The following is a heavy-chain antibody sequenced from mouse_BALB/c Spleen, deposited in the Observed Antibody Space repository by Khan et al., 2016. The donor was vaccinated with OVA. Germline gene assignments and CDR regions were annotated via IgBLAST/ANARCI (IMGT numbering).Heavy chain of an antibody. J-gene: IGHJ3*01. D-gene: IGHD1-2*01. CDR1: GYTFTDYY. V-gene: IGHV1-77*01. CDR2: ISPGSGDT. Sequence: QVRLQQSGAELARPGASVKLSCKASGYTFTDYYINWVKQRTGQGLEWIGEISPGSGDTYYTERFKGKATLTADKSSSTAYMQLSSLTSEASAVYCCARRNYFGYTFAYWGQGTLVTVSA. CDR3: ARRNYFGYTFAY.